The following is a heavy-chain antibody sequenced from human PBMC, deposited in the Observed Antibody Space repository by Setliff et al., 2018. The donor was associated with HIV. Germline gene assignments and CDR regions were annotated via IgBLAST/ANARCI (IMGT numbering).Heavy chain of an antibody. Sequence: SETLSLTCTVSGGSISSGAYLWAWIRQPAGKGLEWIGRIFRAGNATYSPSLKSRATMSIDASQNQFSLKLKHVTAADTAVYYCARVSTDYVWGSFLSSGPYYFDFWGQGALVTVSS. D-gene: IGHD3-16*01. J-gene: IGHJ4*02. CDR1: GGSISSGAYL. CDR2: IFRAGNA. CDR3: ARVSTDYVWGSFLSSGPYYFDF. V-gene: IGHV4-61*02.